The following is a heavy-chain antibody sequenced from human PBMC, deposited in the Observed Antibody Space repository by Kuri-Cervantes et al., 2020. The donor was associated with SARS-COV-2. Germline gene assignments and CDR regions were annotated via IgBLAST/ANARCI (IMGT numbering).Heavy chain of an antibody. J-gene: IGHJ6*02. CDR1: GFTFSSYN. CDR3: ASPRYYDFWSGPAGVMDV. Sequence: GESLKISCAASGFTFSSYNMNWVRQAPGKGLEWVSSISSSSSDIYYADSVKGRFTISRDNAKNSLYLQMNSLRAEDTAVYYCASPRYYDFWSGPAGVMDVWGQGTTVTVSS. CDR2: ISSSSSDI. V-gene: IGHV3-21*01. D-gene: IGHD3-3*01.